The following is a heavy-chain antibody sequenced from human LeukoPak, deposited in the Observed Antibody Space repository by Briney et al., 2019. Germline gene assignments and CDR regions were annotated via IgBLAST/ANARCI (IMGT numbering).Heavy chain of an antibody. Sequence: GGSLRLSCAASGFSFSDYYMTWIRQAPGKGLEWVSAISNNNYANYADSVRGRFTISRDNAKKSLYLQVNSLRAEDTAVYYSARRRNYYGSADYWGQGTLVTVSS. CDR1: GFSFSDYY. D-gene: IGHD3-10*01. CDR2: ISNNNYA. CDR3: ARRRNYYGSADY. V-gene: IGHV3-11*03. J-gene: IGHJ4*02.